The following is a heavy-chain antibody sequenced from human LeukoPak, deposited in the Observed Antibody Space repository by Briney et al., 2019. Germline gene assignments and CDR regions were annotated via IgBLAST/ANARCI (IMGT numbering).Heavy chain of an antibody. CDR2: VVGSGATT. CDR3: AELGITMIGGV. J-gene: IGHJ6*04. V-gene: IGHV3-69-1*02. Sequence: GGSLRLSCAASGFTFSSNYMSWVRQAPGKGLEWVSAVVGSGATTYYADSVKGRFTISRDNAKNSPYLQMDSLRAEDTAVYYCAELGITMIGGVWGKGTTVTISS. D-gene: IGHD3-10*02. CDR1: GFTFSSNY.